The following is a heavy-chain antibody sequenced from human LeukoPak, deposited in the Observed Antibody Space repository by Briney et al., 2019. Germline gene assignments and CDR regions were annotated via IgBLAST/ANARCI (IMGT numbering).Heavy chain of an antibody. CDR1: GYTFTSYG. CDR3: ARDQALAGEGIDY. D-gene: IGHD6-19*01. CDR2: ISGYNGNT. V-gene: IGHV1-18*01. Sequence: GASVKVSCKASGYTFTSYGISWVRQAPGQGLEWMGWISGYNGNTNYAQRLQGRVTMATDTSTSTAYMELRSLRSDDTAVYYCARDQALAGEGIDYWGQGTLVTVSS. J-gene: IGHJ4*02.